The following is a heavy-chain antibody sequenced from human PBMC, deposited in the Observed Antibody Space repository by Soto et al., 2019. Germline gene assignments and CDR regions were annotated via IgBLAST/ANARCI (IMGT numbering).Heavy chain of an antibody. CDR1: GDSISSYY. CDR2: IYYSGST. V-gene: IGHV4-59*01. Sequence: PSETLSLTCAVSGDSISSYYWSWIRQPPGKGLEWIGYIYYSGSTNYNPSLKSRVTISVDTSKNQFSLKLSSVTAADTAVYYCARSNGAYGDYWSQGTLLTVSS. D-gene: IGHD4-17*01. CDR3: ARSNGAYGDY. J-gene: IGHJ4*02.